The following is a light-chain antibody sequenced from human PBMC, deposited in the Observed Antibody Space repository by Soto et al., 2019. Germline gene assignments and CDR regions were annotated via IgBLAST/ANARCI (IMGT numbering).Light chain of an antibody. V-gene: IGKV3-15*01. CDR2: DAS. Sequence: EIVITQSPATLSVSQGERATLSCRASQSVSSRLAWYQQKRGQAPRLLIYDASTRATGIPARFSGSGSGTEFNLTISSLQSEDFAIYYCRHYNNWPPETFGQGTKVDIK. CDR3: RHYNNWPPET. J-gene: IGKJ1*01. CDR1: QSVSSR.